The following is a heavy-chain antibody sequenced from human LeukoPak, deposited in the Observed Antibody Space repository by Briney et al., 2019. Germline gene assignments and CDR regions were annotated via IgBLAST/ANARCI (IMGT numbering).Heavy chain of an antibody. D-gene: IGHD5-18*01. Sequence: GGSLRLSCAASGFTFSNYAMTWVRQAPGKGLEWVSAVKGSDGWTHYADSVKGRFTISRDNSKNTLDLQMDTLRVEDTAVYYCARGGYTDMAALDYWGQGTLVIVSS. J-gene: IGHJ4*02. CDR1: GFTFSNYA. CDR2: VKGSDGWT. CDR3: ARGGYTDMAALDY. V-gene: IGHV3-23*01.